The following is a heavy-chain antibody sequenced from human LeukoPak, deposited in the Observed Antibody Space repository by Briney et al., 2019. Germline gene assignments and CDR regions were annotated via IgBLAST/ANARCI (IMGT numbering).Heavy chain of an antibody. J-gene: IGHJ4*02. D-gene: IGHD6-13*01. V-gene: IGHV3-21*01. CDR2: ISSSSSYI. CDR3: ARKTEYSSSWYAVAHYDY. Sequence: GGSLRLSCAASGFTFSSYSMNWVRQAPGKGLEWVSSISSSSSYIYYADSVKGRFTISRDNAKNSLYLQMNSLRAEDTAVYYCARKTEYSSSWYAVAHYDYWGQGTLVTVSS. CDR1: GFTFSSYS.